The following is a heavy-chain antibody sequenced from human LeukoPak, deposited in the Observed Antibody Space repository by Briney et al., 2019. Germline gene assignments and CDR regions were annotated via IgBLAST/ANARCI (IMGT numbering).Heavy chain of an antibody. V-gene: IGHV4-4*07. D-gene: IGHD3-22*01. CDR3: ARGAYYYDSSGYYYYGMDV. Sequence: SETLSLTCTVSGGSISSYYWSWIRQPAGKGLEWIGRIYTSGSTNYNASLKSRVSMSVDTSKNQFSLKLSSVTAADTAVFYCARGAYYYDSSGYYYYGMDVWGQGTTVTVSS. J-gene: IGHJ6*02. CDR2: IYTSGST. CDR1: GGSISSYY.